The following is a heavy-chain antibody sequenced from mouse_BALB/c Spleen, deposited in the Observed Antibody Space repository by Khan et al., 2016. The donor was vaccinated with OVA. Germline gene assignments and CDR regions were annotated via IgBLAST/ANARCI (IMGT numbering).Heavy chain of an antibody. V-gene: IGHV3-2*02. Sequence: VQLKQSGPGLVKPSQSLSLTCTVTGYSITSGYGWNWIRQFPGNKLEWMGYISYSGSTKYNPSFKSRISIPRDTSKNTFFLQMNSVTTEDTATXYCAITARIKYWGQGTTLTVSA. J-gene: IGHJ2*01. D-gene: IGHD1-2*01. CDR2: ISYSGST. CDR1: GYSITSGYG. CDR3: AITARIKY.